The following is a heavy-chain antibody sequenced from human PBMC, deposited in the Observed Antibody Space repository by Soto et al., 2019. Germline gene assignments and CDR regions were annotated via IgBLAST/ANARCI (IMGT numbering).Heavy chain of an antibody. CDR2: MNANSGNT. CDR1: GYTFTSYD. CDR3: AREQRGYYDY. Sequence: QVQLVQSGAEVKKPGASVKVSCKASGYTFTSYDINWVRQATGPGLEWMGWMNANSGNTGYAQKYPGRVTIPRNNSGSPAYMELSSLRPEDTAVYYCAREQRGYYDYWGQGTLVTLSS. V-gene: IGHV1-8*01. D-gene: IGHD6-25*01. J-gene: IGHJ4*02.